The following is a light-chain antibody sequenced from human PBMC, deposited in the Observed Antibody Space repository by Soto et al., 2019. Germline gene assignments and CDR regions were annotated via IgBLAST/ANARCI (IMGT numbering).Light chain of an antibody. CDR2: STN. V-gene: IGLV8-61*01. CDR1: SGSVSTSYY. J-gene: IGLJ3*02. CDR3: VLYMGSGISV. Sequence: QTVVTQEPSFSVSPGRTVTLTCGLSSGSVSTSYYPSWYQQTPGQAPRTLIYSTNTRSSGVPDRFSGSILGNKAALTITGAQADDESDYYCVLYMGSGISVFGGGPRSPS.